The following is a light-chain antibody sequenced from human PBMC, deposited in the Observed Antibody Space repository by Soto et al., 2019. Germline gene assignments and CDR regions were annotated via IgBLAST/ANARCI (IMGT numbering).Light chain of an antibody. CDR3: ASYASGNTMI. CDR2: GVS. J-gene: IGLJ2*01. Sequence: QSALTQPASVSGSPGQSITISCTGTSSDVGSYNFVSWYQQHPGKVPKLMIYGVSYRPSGVSNRFSGSKSGNTASLTISGLQTEDEADYYCASYASGNTMIFGGGTKLTVL. V-gene: IGLV2-14*01. CDR1: SSDVGSYNF.